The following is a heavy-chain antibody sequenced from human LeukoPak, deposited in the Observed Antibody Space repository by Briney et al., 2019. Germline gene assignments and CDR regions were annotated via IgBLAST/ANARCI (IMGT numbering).Heavy chain of an antibody. CDR2: ISYDGSDE. D-gene: IGHD3-10*01. Sequence: PGKSLRLSCAASGFTFSSYAMHWVRQAPGKGLEWVSIISYDGSDEKFADSVKGRFTISRDNSKKMVFVQMNSLRAEDTAVYYCARDQGATLVRGVTPYLDYWGHGSLLSVSS. CDR3: ARDQGATLVRGVTPYLDY. CDR1: GFTFSSYA. V-gene: IGHV3-30*04. J-gene: IGHJ4*01.